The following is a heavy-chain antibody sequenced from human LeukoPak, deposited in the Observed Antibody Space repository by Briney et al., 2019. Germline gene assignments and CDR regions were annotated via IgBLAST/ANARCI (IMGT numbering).Heavy chain of an antibody. CDR2: ISSTSSYI. Sequence: PGGSLRLSCAASGLTFSTYSMNWDRQAPGKGLEWVSSISSTSSYIYYADSMKGRFTISRDNTKNSLYLQMNSLRAEDTAVYYCAREGLYYDGSGYYLYFDYWGQGTLVTVSS. CDR3: AREGLYYDGSGYYLYFDY. J-gene: IGHJ4*02. CDR1: GLTFSTYS. V-gene: IGHV3-21*01. D-gene: IGHD3-22*01.